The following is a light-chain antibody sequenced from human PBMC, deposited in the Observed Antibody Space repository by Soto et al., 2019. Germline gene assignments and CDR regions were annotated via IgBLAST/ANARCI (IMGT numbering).Light chain of an antibody. Sequence: EIVLTQSPGTLSLSPGERATLSCRASQSVSSSYLARYQQKPGQAPRLLIYGASSRATGIPDSFSGSGSVTDFTLTISRLEPEDCAVYYCQQYDSSPLTFGGGTKVEIK. CDR3: QQYDSSPLT. J-gene: IGKJ4*01. V-gene: IGKV3-20*01. CDR1: QSVSSSY. CDR2: GAS.